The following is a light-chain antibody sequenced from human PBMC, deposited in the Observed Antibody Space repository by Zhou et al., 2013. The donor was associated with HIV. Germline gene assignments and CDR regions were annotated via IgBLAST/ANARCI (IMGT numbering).Light chain of an antibody. CDR3: QQYVTSPIT. Sequence: EIVLTQSPGTLSLSPGERASLSCRASQSVSNNYLGWYQQKPGQAPRLLIYAASSRATGIPDRFSGSGSGTDFTLTISRLEPEDFAVYCCQQYVTSPITFGQGTRLEIK. CDR1: QSVSNNY. CDR2: AAS. J-gene: IGKJ5*01. V-gene: IGKV3-20*01.